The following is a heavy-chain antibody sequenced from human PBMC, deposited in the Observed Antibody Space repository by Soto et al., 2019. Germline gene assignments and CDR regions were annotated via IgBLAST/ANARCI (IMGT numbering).Heavy chain of an antibody. CDR1: GYTFTSYA. V-gene: IGHV1-3*01. D-gene: IGHD3-10*01. J-gene: IGHJ6*03. CDR3: ARDRSSTMVRGVIIYMDV. Sequence: QVQLVQSGAAVKKPGASVKVSCKASGYTFTSYAMHWVRQAPGQRLEWMGWINAGNGNTKYSQKFQGRVTITRDTSASTAYMELSSLRSEDTAVYYCARDRSSTMVRGVIIYMDVWGKGTTVTVSS. CDR2: INAGNGNT.